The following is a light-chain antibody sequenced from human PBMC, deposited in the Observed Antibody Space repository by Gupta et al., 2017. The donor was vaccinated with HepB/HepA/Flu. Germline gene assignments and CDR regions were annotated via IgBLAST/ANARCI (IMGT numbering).Light chain of an antibody. V-gene: IGKV3-11*01. CDR3: QQGSERPCS. Sequence: EIVLTQSPGPLPLSPGDRASLSCRASQSINNYLAWYQQKPGQAPRLLIYDAFKRATGVPDRCSGSGSGTDFTLTISSLEPEDFALYCCQQGSERPCSFGQGTRLDIK. CDR1: QSINNY. J-gene: IGKJ2*04. CDR2: DAF.